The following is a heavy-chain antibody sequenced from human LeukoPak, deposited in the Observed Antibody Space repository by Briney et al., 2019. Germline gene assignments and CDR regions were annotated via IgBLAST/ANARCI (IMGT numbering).Heavy chain of an antibody. CDR3: ARCSAVVAAYYFDY. CDR1: GGSISSSSYY. J-gene: IGHJ4*02. D-gene: IGHD2-15*01. Sequence: PSETLSLTCTVSGGSISSSSYYWGWIRQPPGKGLEWIGSIYYSGSTYYNPSLKSRVTISVDTSKNQFSLKLSSVTAADTAVYYCARCSAVVAAYYFDYWGQGTLITVSS. V-gene: IGHV4-39*07. CDR2: IYYSGST.